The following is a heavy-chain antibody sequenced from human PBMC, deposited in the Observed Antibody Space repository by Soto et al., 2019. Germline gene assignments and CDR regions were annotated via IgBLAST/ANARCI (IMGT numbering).Heavy chain of an antibody. CDR1: GFTFSSYA. Sequence: DVQLLGSGGDLVQPGGSLRLSCAASGFTFSSYAMTWVRQTPGKGLEWVSGISASGSSPYYADSVKGRFTISRDNSQSTLYLKLNSLRAEDTAVYYCAKTIVRVSRYWYFDLWRRGTLVAVSS. D-gene: IGHD2-8*01. CDR3: AKTIVRVSRYWYFDL. CDR2: ISASGSSP. V-gene: IGHV3-23*01. J-gene: IGHJ2*01.